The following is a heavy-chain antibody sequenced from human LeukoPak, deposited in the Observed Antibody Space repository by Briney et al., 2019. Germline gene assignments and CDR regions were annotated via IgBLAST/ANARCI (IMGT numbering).Heavy chain of an antibody. Sequence: GGSLRLSCAASGFTFSNAWMSWVRQAPGKGLEWVGRIKSRTDGGTTDYAAPVKGRFTISRDDSKNTLYLQMNSLKTEDTAVYYCTTDIAVTPTDYWGQGTLVTVSS. CDR2: IKSRTDGGTT. CDR3: TTDIAVTPTDY. V-gene: IGHV3-15*01. D-gene: IGHD4-11*01. J-gene: IGHJ4*02. CDR1: GFTFSNAW.